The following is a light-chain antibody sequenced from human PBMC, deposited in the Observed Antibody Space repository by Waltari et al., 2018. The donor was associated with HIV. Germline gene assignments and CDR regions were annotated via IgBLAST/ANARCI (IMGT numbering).Light chain of an antibody. Sequence: DTQMTQSPSSLSASIGDRVAITCRASQNIQKFLSWYQQKSGKAPNLLIFDASTLQSGVPSRFSGSGSGTDFTLTISSLQAEDCATYYCLQSFTAPLTFGPGTKVDVK. CDR3: LQSFTAPLT. CDR1: QNIQKF. V-gene: IGKV1-39*01. J-gene: IGKJ3*01. CDR2: DAS.